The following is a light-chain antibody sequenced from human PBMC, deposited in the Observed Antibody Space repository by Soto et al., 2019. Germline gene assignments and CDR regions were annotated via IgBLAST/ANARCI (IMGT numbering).Light chain of an antibody. CDR3: QYSDESMWT. CDR2: DTS. Sequence: VMRQSPATRSCSPGEGGTVWWRASQGIGDTLAWYQHKPGQTPRLLIYDTSTRATGVPTRFSGSASGTDGTITISRLQTEDGAVYYCQYSDESMWTFGQGTKVDIK. CDR1: QGIGDT. J-gene: IGKJ1*01. V-gene: IGKV3-15*01.